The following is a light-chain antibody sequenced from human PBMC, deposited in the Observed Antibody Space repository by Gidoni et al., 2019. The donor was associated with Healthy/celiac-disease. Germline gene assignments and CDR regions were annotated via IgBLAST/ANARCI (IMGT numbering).Light chain of an antibody. CDR3: QQYDNLPLT. Sequence: DIPMTQSPSSLSASVGDRVTITCQASQGISNYLNWYQQKPGKAPKLLIYDASNLERGVTSRFSGSGSGTDFTFTISSLQPEDIATYYCQQYDNLPLTFGGGTKVEIK. V-gene: IGKV1-33*01. J-gene: IGKJ4*01. CDR2: DAS. CDR1: QGISNY.